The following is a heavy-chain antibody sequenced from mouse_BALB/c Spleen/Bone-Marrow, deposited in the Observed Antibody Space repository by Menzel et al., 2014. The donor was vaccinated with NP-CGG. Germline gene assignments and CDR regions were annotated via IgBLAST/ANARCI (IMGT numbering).Heavy chain of an antibody. CDR3: ARAPLLRLRNYFDY. CDR1: GYTFTSYW. CDR2: INPNTGYT. Sequence: QVQLQQSGAELAKPGASVKMSCKASGYTFTSYWMHWVEQRPGQGLEWIGYINPNTGYTEYNQKFKDKATLTADKSSSTAYMQLSSLTSEDSAVYYCARAPLLRLRNYFDYWGQGTTPTVSS. D-gene: IGHD1-2*01. J-gene: IGHJ2*01. V-gene: IGHV1-7*01.